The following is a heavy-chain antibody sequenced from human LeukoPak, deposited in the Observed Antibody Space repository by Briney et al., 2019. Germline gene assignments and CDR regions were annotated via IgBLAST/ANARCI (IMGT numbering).Heavy chain of an antibody. D-gene: IGHD1-14*01. J-gene: IGHJ6*03. CDR1: GFTVSTSY. V-gene: IGHV3-53*01. CDR2: TYSAGFT. Sequence: GGSLRLSCAASGFTVSTSYMTWVRQAPDKGLEWVSLTYSAGFTYYPDSVKGRFTVSRDIAKDTVFLQMNSLRFDDTAVYYCARGGGHQPTYYQYLDVWGKGTTVTVS. CDR3: ARGGGHQPTYYQYLDV.